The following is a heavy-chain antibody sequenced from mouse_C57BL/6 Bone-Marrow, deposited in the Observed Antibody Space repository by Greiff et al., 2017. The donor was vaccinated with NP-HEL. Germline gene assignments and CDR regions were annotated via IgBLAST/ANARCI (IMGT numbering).Heavy chain of an antibody. CDR1: GYTFTSYW. CDR2: IDPSDSYT. V-gene: IGHV1-69*01. CDR3: ARCGSYKDYGLDY. Sequence: GQIQQSGAELVMPGASVKLSCKASGYTFTSYWMHWVKQRPGQGLEWIGEIDPSDSYTNYNQKFKGKSTLTADKSSSTAYMQLSSLTSEDSAVYYCARCGSYKDYGLDYWGQGTSVTVSS. D-gene: IGHD2-12*01. J-gene: IGHJ4*01.